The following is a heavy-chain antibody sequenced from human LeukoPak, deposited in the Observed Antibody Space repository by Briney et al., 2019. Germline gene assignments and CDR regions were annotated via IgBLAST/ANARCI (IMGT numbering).Heavy chain of an antibody. CDR2: ISGSGSYT. J-gene: IGHJ4*02. D-gene: IGHD6-13*01. V-gene: IGHV3-11*06. CDR3: ARVGSIAAAGTPDY. Sequence: PGGSLRLSCAASGFXFSDYYMTWIRQAPGKGLEWLSYISGSGSYTNYADSVKGRFTTSRDNAKNSLYLQMNSLRAEDTAVYYCARVGSIAAAGTPDYWGQGTLVTVSS. CDR1: GFXFSDYY.